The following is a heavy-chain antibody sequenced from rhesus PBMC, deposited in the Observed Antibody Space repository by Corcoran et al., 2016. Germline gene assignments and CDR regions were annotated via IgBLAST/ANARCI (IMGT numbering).Heavy chain of an antibody. CDR1: GYSFTSYW. Sequence: EVQLVQSGAEVKRRGESLKISCKTSGYSFTSYWISWVRQMPGKGLEWMGAIDPSDSATRYHPAFQVHVTISAYKSLSTAYLQGSRLKASDTATYYCAKGGIAAAGSYFDYWGQGVLVTVSS. J-gene: IGHJ4*01. D-gene: IGHD6-25*01. CDR2: IDPSDSAT. CDR3: AKGGIAAAGSYFDY. V-gene: IGHV5-20*01.